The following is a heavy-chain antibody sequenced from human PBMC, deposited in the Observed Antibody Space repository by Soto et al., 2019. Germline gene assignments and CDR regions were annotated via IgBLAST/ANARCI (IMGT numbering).Heavy chain of an antibody. CDR3: AREADSGNDFTWFAP. J-gene: IGHJ5*02. D-gene: IGHD1-26*01. Sequence: MLMIRKAPGNGLEWVAVIWYDGSYKYYADSVKGRFTISRDNSKNTLYLQMNSLRAEDTAVYYCAREADSGNDFTWFAPRCQGTLVTVSS. CDR2: IWYDGSYK. V-gene: IGHV3-33*01.